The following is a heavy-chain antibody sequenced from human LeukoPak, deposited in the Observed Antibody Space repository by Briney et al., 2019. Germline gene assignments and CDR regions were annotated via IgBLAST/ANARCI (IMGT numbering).Heavy chain of an antibody. J-gene: IGHJ4*02. CDR3: ANAKLYGNFDH. D-gene: IGHD2-8*01. Sequence: ASVTVSCKASGYSFTGYYMHWVRQAPGQGLEWMGWINPNTGGTNYAQKFRGRVTMTRDTSISTAYMELSSLRSDDMAVYYCANAKLYGNFDHWGQGTLVTVSS. V-gene: IGHV1-2*02. CDR2: INPNTGGT. CDR1: GYSFTGYY.